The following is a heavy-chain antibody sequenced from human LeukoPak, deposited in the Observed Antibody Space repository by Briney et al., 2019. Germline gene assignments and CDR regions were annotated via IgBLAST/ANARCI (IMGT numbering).Heavy chain of an antibody. V-gene: IGHV4-34*01. CDR2: INHSGST. D-gene: IGHD3-10*01. J-gene: IGHJ5*02. CDR3: ARRIASSGSYYMGWFDP. CDR1: GGSFSGYY. Sequence: SETLSLTCAVYGGSFSGYYWSWIRQPPGKGLEWIGEINHSGSTNYNPSLKSRVTISVDTSKNQFSLKLSSVTAADTAVYYCARRIASSGSYYMGWFDPWGQGTLVTVSS.